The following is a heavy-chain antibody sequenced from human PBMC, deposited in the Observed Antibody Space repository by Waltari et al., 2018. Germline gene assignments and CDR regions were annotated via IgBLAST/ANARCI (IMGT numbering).Heavy chain of an antibody. D-gene: IGHD3-22*01. CDR2: ISSSGSTI. CDR1: GFTFSSYE. CDR3: ARSNARERLGDSSGYYI. J-gene: IGHJ3*02. V-gene: IGHV3-48*03. Sequence: EVQLVESGGGLVQPGGSLRLSCAASGFTFSSYEMNWVRQAPGKGLEWVSYISSSGSTIYYADSVKGRFTISRDNAKNSLYLQMNSLRAEDTAVYYCARSNARERLGDSSGYYIWGQGTMVTVSS.